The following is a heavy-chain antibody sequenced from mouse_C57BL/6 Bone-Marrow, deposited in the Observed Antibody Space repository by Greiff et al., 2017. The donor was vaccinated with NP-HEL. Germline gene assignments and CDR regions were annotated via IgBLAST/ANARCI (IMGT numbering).Heavy chain of an antibody. CDR3: ARADDYDVGAMDY. J-gene: IGHJ4*01. CDR2: IDPSDSYT. Sequence: QVHVKQPGAELVRPGPSVKLSCKASGYTFTSYWMHWVKQRPGQGLEWIGVIDPSDSYTNYNQKFKGKATLTVDTSSSTAYMQLSSLTSEDSAVYYCARADDYDVGAMDYWGQGTSVTVSS. D-gene: IGHD2-4*01. CDR1: GYTFTSYW. V-gene: IGHV1-59*01.